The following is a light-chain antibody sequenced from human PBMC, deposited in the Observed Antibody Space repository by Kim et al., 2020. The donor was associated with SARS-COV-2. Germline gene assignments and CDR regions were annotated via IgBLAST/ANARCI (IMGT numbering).Light chain of an antibody. CDR3: QQYYTLPYT. V-gene: IGKV4-1*01. Sequence: DIVMTQSPDSLAVSLGERATINCKSSQSVLYNSDNKNYLAWYQQKPGQPPKLLIYWASARESGVPDRFSGSGSGTDFTLTITSLQAEDVAVYYCQQYYTLPYTFGQGTKLEI. J-gene: IGKJ2*01. CDR2: WAS. CDR1: QSVLYNSDNKNY.